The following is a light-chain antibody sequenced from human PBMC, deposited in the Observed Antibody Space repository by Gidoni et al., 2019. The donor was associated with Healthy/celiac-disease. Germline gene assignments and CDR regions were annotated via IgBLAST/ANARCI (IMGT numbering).Light chain of an antibody. V-gene: IGLV2-14*01. CDR2: EVS. CDR1: SSDVGGYNY. CDR3: SSYTSSSTLV. J-gene: IGLJ2*01. Sequence: QSALTQPASVSGSPGQSITISCTGTSSDVGGYNYVAWYQQHPGKAPNLLIYEVSNRPSGVSNRFSGSKSCNTASLTISGLQAEDEADYYCSSYTSSSTLVFGGGPNLTVL.